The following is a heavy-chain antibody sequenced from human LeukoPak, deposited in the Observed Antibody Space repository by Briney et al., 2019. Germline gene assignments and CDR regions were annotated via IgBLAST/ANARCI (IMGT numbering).Heavy chain of an antibody. CDR1: GGSFSGHY. CDR2: INHRGGT. D-gene: IGHD5-24*01. J-gene: IGHJ4*02. V-gene: IGHV4-34*01. CDR3: ARGTEGDGYNLDY. Sequence: PSETLSLTCAVYGGSFSGHYWSWIRQPPGKGLEWIGEINHRGGTNYNPSLKSRVTMSVDTSTNQFSLKLISVTAADTAVYYCARGTEGDGYNLDYWGQGTLVTVSS.